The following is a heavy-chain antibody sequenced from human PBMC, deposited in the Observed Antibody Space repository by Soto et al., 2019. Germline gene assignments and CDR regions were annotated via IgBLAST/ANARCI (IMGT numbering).Heavy chain of an antibody. CDR2: IADDGSSE. CDR1: GFTFSSYP. J-gene: IGHJ2*01. D-gene: IGHD2-15*01. Sequence: QVQLVESGGGVVQPGRSLRLSCEASGFTFSSYPMHWVRQAPGKGLEWMAIIADDGSSEHYAASVKGRFTISRDNSKNTLFLHMSSMTPEDTATYFCARDGSSSGYFAWYFDLWGRGTLVSVSS. V-gene: IGHV3-30-3*01. CDR3: ARDGSSSGYFAWYFDL.